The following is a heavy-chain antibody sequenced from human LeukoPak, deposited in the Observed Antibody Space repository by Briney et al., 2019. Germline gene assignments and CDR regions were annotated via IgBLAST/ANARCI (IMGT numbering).Heavy chain of an antibody. CDR1: GGSFSVYY. J-gene: IGHJ6*02. Sequence: SETLSLTCAVYGGSFSVYYWSWIRQPPGKGLEWLGEINHSGSTNYNPSLKSRVTIPVATSKNHFSLKLSAVTAADTAVYYCARDDSYGSGSYYYYYGMDVWGQGTTVTVSS. CDR3: ARDDSYGSGSYYYYYGMDV. V-gene: IGHV4-34*01. CDR2: INHSGST. D-gene: IGHD3-10*01.